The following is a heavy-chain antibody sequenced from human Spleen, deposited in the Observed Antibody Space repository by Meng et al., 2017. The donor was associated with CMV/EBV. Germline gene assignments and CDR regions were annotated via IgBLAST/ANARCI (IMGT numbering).Heavy chain of an antibody. Sequence: GGSLRLSCAASGFTFSSYSMHWVRQAPGKGLEWVAFIRYDGNNEQYAESVKGRFTISRDNSKNTLYLQVKSLRAEDTAVYYCARDGLDYSSSWSYNYFDYWGQGTLVTVSS. V-gene: IGHV3-30*02. D-gene: IGHD6-6*01. CDR1: GFTFSSYS. J-gene: IGHJ4*02. CDR3: ARDGLDYSSSWSYNYFDY. CDR2: IRYDGNNE.